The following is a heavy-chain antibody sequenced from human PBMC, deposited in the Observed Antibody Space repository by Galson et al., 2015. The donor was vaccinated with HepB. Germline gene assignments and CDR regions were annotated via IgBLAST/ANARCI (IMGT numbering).Heavy chain of an antibody. CDR3: ARAGSGDY. D-gene: IGHD2-15*01. V-gene: IGHV3-21*01. CDR2: ISSGGSYI. Sequence: SLRLSCAASGFTFSSYSMNWVRQAPGKGLEWVSSISSGGSYIYYADSVKGRFTISRDNAKDSLYLQMNSLRAEDTAVYCCARAGSGDYWGQGTLVTVSS. J-gene: IGHJ4*02. CDR1: GFTFSSYS.